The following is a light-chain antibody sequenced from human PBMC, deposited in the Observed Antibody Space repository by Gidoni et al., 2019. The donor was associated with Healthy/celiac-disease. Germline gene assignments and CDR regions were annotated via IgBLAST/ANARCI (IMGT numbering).Light chain of an antibody. J-gene: IGKJ1*01. CDR3: MQALQTRT. CDR1: QSLLHSNGYNY. Sequence: PGEPASISCRSSQSLLHSNGYNYLDWYLQKPGQSPQLLIYLGSNRASGVPDRFSGSGSGTDFTLKISRVEAEDVGVYYCMQALQTRTFXQXTKVEIK. CDR2: LGS. V-gene: IGKV2-28*01.